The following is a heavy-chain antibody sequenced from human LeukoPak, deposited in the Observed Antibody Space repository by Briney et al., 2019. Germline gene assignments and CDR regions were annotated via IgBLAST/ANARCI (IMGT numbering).Heavy chain of an antibody. D-gene: IGHD2-2*01. CDR2: ISSSSSTI. CDR3: ARDLTMGY. Sequence: GGSLRLSCAASGFTFSSYSMNWVRQAPGKGLEWVSYISSSSSTIYYADSVKGRFTISRDNAKNSLYLQMNSLRAEDTAVYYCARDLTMGYWGQGTLVTVSS. CDR1: GFTFSSYS. V-gene: IGHV3-48*01. J-gene: IGHJ4*02.